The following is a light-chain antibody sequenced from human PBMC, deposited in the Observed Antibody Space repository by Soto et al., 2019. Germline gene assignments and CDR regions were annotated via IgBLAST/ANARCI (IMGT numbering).Light chain of an antibody. V-gene: IGKV3-20*01. Sequence: EIVLTQSPGTLSVSPGERATLSCRASQTVSSNNLAWYQQKPGQAPSLLIYGTSSRATGIPDRFSGSGSGTDFNRTISRLEPEDSAIYYCQQYVSWTFGQGTKVEI. J-gene: IGKJ1*01. CDR2: GTS. CDR3: QQYVSWT. CDR1: QTVSSNN.